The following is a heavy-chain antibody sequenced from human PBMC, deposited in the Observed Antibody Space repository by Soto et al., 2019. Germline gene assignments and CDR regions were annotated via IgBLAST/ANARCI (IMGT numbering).Heavy chain of an antibody. CDR2: IVVGSGNT. J-gene: IGHJ4*02. CDR3: AADHDSSGYYPLLGY. D-gene: IGHD3-22*01. CDR1: GFTFTSSA. Sequence: ASVKVSCKASGFTFTSSAVQWVRQARGQRLEWIGWIVVGSGNTNYAQKFQERVTITRDMSTSTAYMELSSLRSEDTAVYYCAADHDSSGYYPLLGYWGQGTIVTVYS. V-gene: IGHV1-58*01.